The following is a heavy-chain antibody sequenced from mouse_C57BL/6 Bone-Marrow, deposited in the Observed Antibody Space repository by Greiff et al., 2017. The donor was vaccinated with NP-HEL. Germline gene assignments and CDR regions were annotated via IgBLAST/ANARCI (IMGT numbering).Heavy chain of an antibody. Sequence: VQLQQSGAELVRPGASVKLSCTASGFNINDFYMHWVKQRPEQGLEWIGRIDPEDGDTEYAPKFQGKATLTADTSSNTAYLQLSSLTSEDTAVYYCTTGSNYVWFADWGQGTLVTVSA. D-gene: IGHD2-5*01. J-gene: IGHJ3*01. CDR3: TTGSNYVWFAD. CDR2: IDPEDGDT. V-gene: IGHV14-1*01. CDR1: GFNINDFY.